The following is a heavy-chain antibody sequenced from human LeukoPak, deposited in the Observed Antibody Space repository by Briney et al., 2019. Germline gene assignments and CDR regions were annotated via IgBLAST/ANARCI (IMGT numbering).Heavy chain of an antibody. CDR2: ISNYNGLT. V-gene: IGHV1-18*01. Sequence: GASVKVSCKASGYTFTNDGVSWVRQAPGRGLEWVGWISNYNGLTHSAPRFQGRVTVTTDTFTSTACMELRSLTSDDTAVYFCVRDERAVTAGGEYYLDYWGQGTLVTVSP. CDR3: VRDERAVTAGGEYYLDY. J-gene: IGHJ4*02. D-gene: IGHD2-21*01. CDR1: GYTFTNDG.